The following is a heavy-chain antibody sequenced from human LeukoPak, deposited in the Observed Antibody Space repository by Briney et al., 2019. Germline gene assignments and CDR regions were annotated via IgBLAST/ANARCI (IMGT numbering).Heavy chain of an antibody. CDR1: GFTFSSYA. J-gene: IGHJ4*02. CDR3: AKRKGGLRDPDY. CDR2: ISGRGDRT. D-gene: IGHD3-16*01. Sequence: GGSLRLSCAASGFTFSSYAMSWVRQAPGKGLEWVSAISGRGDRTYYAASVKGRFTISRDNSKNTLYLQMNGLRAEDTAVYYCAKRKGGLRDPDYWGQGTLVTVSS. V-gene: IGHV3-23*01.